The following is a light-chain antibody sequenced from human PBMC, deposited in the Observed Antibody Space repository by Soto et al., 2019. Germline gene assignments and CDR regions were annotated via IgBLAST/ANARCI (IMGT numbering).Light chain of an antibody. CDR2: GTS. Sequence: EIVLTQSPGTLSLSPGERATLSCRASQSVSSSHLAWYQQKPGQAPRLLIFGTSSRATGIPDRFRGSGSGTDFTLTINRLEPEDFAVYYCQQYRSSPRTFGQGTTVEV. V-gene: IGKV3-20*01. CDR1: QSVSSSH. CDR3: QQYRSSPRT. J-gene: IGKJ1*01.